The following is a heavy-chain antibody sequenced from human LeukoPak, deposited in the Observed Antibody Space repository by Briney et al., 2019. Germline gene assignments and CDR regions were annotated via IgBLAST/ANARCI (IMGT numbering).Heavy chain of an antibody. CDR1: GFTFSSYW. V-gene: IGHV3-7*01. J-gene: IGHJ1*01. Sequence: PGGSLRLSCAASGFTFSSYWMSWVRQAPGKGLEWVANIKQGGNEKYYAESAKGRFTVSRDSAKNSVFLQMNSLRVEDTAVYYCATSYRWFHEHWGQGTMVTISS. D-gene: IGHD3-10*01. CDR2: IKQGGNEK. CDR3: ATSYRWFHEH.